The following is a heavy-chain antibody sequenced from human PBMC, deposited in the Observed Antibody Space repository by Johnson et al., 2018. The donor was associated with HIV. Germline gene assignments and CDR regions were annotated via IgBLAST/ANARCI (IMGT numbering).Heavy chain of an antibody. V-gene: IGHV3-30*18. CDR1: GFIFNSYG. Sequence: QVQLVESGGGVVQPGGSLRLSCAASGFIFNSYGMHWVRQAPGTGLEWVAAISYDGNNKNFADSVKGRFTISRDNSKKTLYLQMNSLRAEDTALYYCAKELVHTYYYDSSGYCAFDIWGQGTMVTVSS. CDR2: ISYDGNNK. D-gene: IGHD3-22*01. CDR3: AKELVHTYYYDSSGYCAFDI. J-gene: IGHJ3*02.